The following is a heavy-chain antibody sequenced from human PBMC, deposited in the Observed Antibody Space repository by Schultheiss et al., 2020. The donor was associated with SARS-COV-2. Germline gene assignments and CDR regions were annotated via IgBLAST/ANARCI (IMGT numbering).Heavy chain of an antibody. J-gene: IGHJ5*02. Sequence: SETLSLTCTVSGVSIGSGGYYWSWIRQHPGKGLEWIGYIYYSGSTYYNPSLKSRVTISVDTSKNQFSLKLSSVTAADTAVYYCARVMITFGGVTNWFDPWSQGTLVTVAS. D-gene: IGHD3-16*01. CDR3: ARVMITFGGVTNWFDP. CDR2: IYYSGST. V-gene: IGHV4-31*03. CDR1: GVSIGSGGYY.